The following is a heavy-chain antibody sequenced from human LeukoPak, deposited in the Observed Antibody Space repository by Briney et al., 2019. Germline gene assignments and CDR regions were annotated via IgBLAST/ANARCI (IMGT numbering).Heavy chain of an antibody. Sequence: PGGSLRLSCAASGFTFSSYSMNWVRQAPGKGLEWVSSISSSSSYIYYVDSVKGRFTISRDNAKNSLYLQMNSLRAEDTAVYYCARAAAGFDYWGQGTLVTVSS. D-gene: IGHD6-13*01. CDR2: ISSSSSYI. CDR1: GFTFSSYS. V-gene: IGHV3-21*01. J-gene: IGHJ4*02. CDR3: ARAAAGFDY.